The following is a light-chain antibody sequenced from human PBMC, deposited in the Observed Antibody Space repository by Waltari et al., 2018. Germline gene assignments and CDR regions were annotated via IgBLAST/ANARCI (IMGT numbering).Light chain of an antibody. Sequence: QSALTQPRSVSGSPGQSVTISCTGTGSDIGGHKFVSWYQQSSGKAPKWMIYDVHKRPSGVPDRFSGSKSGNTASLTISGLQSEDEGDYYCCSYAASNGVVFGGGTKVTVL. CDR1: GSDIGGHKF. CDR3: CSYAASNGVV. CDR2: DVH. J-gene: IGLJ2*01. V-gene: IGLV2-11*01.